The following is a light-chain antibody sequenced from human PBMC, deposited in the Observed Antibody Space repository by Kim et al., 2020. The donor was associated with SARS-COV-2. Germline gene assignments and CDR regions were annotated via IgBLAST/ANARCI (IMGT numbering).Light chain of an antibody. CDR3: QQYSTYSVP. CDR1: QGISRW. Sequence: ASVGDRVTITCRASQGISRWLAWYQQKPGKAPNLLIYKASSLESGVPSRFSGSGSGTEFTLTISSLQPDDFATYYCQQYSTYSVPFGGGTKVDIK. CDR2: KAS. V-gene: IGKV1-5*03. J-gene: IGKJ4*01.